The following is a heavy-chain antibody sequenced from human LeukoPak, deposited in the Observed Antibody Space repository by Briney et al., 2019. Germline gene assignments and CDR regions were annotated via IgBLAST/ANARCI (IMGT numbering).Heavy chain of an antibody. Sequence: GGSLRLSCVASGFTFSTSSIHWVRQAPGKGLDWVAVISEDGTEKYYADSVKGRFTVSRDNSKNTLYLQMNSLRAEDTAVYYCARGGVRRGYYDYWGQGTLLTVSS. J-gene: IGHJ4*02. CDR1: GFTFSTSS. CDR3: ARGGVRRGYYDY. V-gene: IGHV3-30-3*01. CDR2: ISEDGTEK. D-gene: IGHD1-14*01.